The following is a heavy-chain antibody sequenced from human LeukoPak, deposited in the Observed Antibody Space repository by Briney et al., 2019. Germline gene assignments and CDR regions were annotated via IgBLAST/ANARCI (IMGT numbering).Heavy chain of an antibody. CDR1: GGSFSGYY. J-gene: IGHJ4*02. Sequence: RPSETLSLTCAVYGGSFSGYYWSWIRQPPGKGLEWIGEINHSGSTNYNPSLKSRVTISVDTSKNQFSLKLSSVTAAGTAVYYCARGPTEISIAAADGYYFDYWGQGTLVTVSS. D-gene: IGHD6-13*01. CDR2: INHSGST. CDR3: ARGPTEISIAAADGYYFDY. V-gene: IGHV4-34*01.